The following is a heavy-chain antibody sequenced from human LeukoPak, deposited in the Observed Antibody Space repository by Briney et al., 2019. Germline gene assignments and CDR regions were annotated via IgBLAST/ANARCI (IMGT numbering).Heavy chain of an antibody. CDR3: AKDDDGHHHGVDH. CDR2: IGYSAGDT. D-gene: IGHD4-17*01. J-gene: IGHJ4*02. Sequence: GESLRLSCAASGFTVSSYAMTWVRQAPGKGLEWVSAIGYSAGDTYYADSVKGRFTISRDNSMNTLYLQMSSLRADDTALYYCAKDDDGHHHGVDHWGQGTLVTVSS. CDR1: GFTVSSYA. V-gene: IGHV3-23*01.